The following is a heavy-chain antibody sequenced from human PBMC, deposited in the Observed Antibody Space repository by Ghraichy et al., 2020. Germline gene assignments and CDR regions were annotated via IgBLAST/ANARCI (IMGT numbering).Heavy chain of an antibody. CDR2: IKQDGSEK. CDR3: ARGLGYYYDY. J-gene: IGHJ4*02. V-gene: IGHV3-7*03. D-gene: IGHD6-13*01. Sequence: GGSLRLSCAASGFTISTYWMSWVRQAPGKGLEWVANIKQDGSEKYYVDSVKGRFTISRDNAKNSLYLQMNSLRAEDTAVYYCARGLGYYYDYWGQGTLVTVSS. CDR1: GFTISTYW.